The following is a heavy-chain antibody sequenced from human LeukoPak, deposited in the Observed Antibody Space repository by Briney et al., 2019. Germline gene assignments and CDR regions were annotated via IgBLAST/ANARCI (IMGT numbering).Heavy chain of an antibody. V-gene: IGHV4-30-2*01. Sequence: SQTLSLTCDVSGGSISSGLYSWSWIRQPLGKGLEWIGYIYHTGSTYYNPSLKSRVTISVDTSKNQFSLRLSSVTAADTAVYYCARLQYCSGTSCYWFDPWGQGTLVTVSS. J-gene: IGHJ5*02. CDR1: GGSISSGLYS. CDR2: IYHTGST. D-gene: IGHD2-2*01. CDR3: ARLQYCSGTSCYWFDP.